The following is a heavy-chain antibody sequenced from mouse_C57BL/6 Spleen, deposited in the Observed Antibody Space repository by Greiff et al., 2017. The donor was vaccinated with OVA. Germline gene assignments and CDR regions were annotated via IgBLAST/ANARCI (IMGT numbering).Heavy chain of an antibody. CDR3: ARIVRGHFDY. D-gene: IGHD2-12*01. CDR2: INPNNGGT. J-gene: IGHJ2*01. CDR1: GYTFTDYN. V-gene: IGHV1-22*01. Sequence: VQLQQSGPELVKPGASVKMSCKASGYTFTDYNMHWVTQSHGKSLEWIGYINPNNGGTSYNQKFKGKATLTVNKSSSTAYMELRSLTSEDSAVYYCARIVRGHFDYWGQGTTLTVSS.